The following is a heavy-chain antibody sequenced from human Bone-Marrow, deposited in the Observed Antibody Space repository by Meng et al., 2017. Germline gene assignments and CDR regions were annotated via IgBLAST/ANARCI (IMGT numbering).Heavy chain of an antibody. D-gene: IGHD1-7*01. CDR3: GRDQGRELINH. Sequence: QVQLQEWGQGLVKPSGTLSLTCTVSGDSISSDIWWSWVRQPPGKGLEWIGEVYHRGDTNYNPSLKSRVDISVDKSKNQFYLSLFSVTAADTAVYYCGRDQGRELINHWGQGTLVTVSS. J-gene: IGHJ4*02. CDR2: VYHRGDT. V-gene: IGHV4-4*02. CDR1: GDSISSDIW.